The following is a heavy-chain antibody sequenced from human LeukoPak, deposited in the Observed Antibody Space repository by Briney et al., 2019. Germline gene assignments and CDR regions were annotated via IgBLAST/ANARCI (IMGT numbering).Heavy chain of an antibody. CDR2: ISNYGHKT. CDR3: VRNAASDFYYYMGV. Sequence: GGSLRLSCVASGFTFYSYAMGWVRQSPGRRLECVSAISNYGHKTSYTDSVRGRLTISRDNSKNTVYLQMSSLRAEDTGIYYCVRNAASDFYYYMGVWGRGTTLIVS. D-gene: IGHD6-25*01. J-gene: IGHJ6*03. V-gene: IGHV3-23*01. CDR1: GFTFYSYA.